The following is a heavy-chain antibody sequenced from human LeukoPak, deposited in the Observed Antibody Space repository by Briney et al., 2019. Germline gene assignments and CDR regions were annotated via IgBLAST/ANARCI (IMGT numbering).Heavy chain of an antibody. CDR3: ARSRSSGYRNWFDP. D-gene: IGHD3-22*01. J-gene: IGHJ5*02. Sequence: ASVKVSCKASGYTFTGYYMHWVRQAPGQGLEWMGWINPNSGGTNYAQKFQGRVTMTRDTSISTAYMELSRLRSDDTAVYYCARSRSSGYRNWFDPWGQGTLVTVSS. CDR2: INPNSGGT. V-gene: IGHV1-2*02. CDR1: GYTFTGYY.